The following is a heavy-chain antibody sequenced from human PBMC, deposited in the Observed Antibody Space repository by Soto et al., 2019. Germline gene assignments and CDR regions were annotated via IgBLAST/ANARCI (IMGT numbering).Heavy chain of an antibody. CDR2: INAGNGNT. V-gene: IGHV1-3*01. J-gene: IGHJ6*03. Sequence: ASVKVSCKASGYTFTSYAMRWVRQAPGQRLEWMGWINAGNGNTKYSQKFQGRVTITRDTSASTAYMELSSLRSEDTAVYYCARAPPNYYGSGSYFSGYYYYYMDVWGKGTTVTVSS. D-gene: IGHD3-10*01. CDR3: ARAPPNYYGSGSYFSGYYYYYMDV. CDR1: GYTFTSYA.